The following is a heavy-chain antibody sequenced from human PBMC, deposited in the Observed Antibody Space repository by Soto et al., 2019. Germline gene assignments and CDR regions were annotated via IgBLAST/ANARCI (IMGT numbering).Heavy chain of an antibody. CDR3: AKDSEYSSSSVIDY. CDR2: ISWNSGSI. CDR1: GFTFDDYA. V-gene: IGHV3-9*01. D-gene: IGHD6-6*01. J-gene: IGHJ4*02. Sequence: ESGGGLVQPGRSLRLSCAASGFTFDDYAMHWVRQAPGKGLEWVSGISWNSGSIGYADSVKGRFTISRDNAKNSLYLQMNSLRAEDTALYYCAKDSEYSSSSVIDYWGQGTLVTVSS.